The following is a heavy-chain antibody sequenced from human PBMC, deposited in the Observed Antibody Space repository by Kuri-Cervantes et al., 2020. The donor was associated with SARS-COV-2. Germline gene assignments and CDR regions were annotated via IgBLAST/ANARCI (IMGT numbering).Heavy chain of an antibody. CDR2: IYFSGNT. J-gene: IGHJ6*02. CDR3: ARDRAPHYGPKVNNGMDR. CDR1: GGSINSAGYY. V-gene: IGHV4-31*03. Sequence: SETLSLTCTVSGGSINSAGYYWSWIRQRPGKGLEWIGYIYFSGNTYYNPSLKSRLTISIDTSENQFSLNLTSVTAADTAVYFCARDRAPHYGPKVNNGMDRWGQGTTVTVSS. D-gene: IGHD4-17*01.